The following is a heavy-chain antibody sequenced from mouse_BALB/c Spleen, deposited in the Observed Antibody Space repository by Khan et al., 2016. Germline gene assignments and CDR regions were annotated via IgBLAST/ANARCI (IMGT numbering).Heavy chain of an antibody. D-gene: IGHD1-2*01. Sequence: EVELEESGPGLVKPSQSLSLTCTVTGYSITSDYAWNWIRQFPGNKLEWMGYISYSGSTRYCPSLKSRISITRDTSKNQFFLQLNSVTTEDTATYYCARTPTAYNAKGYWGQGTSVTVSS. CDR2: ISYSGST. CDR3: ARTPTAYNAKGY. V-gene: IGHV3-2*02. CDR1: GYSITSDYA. J-gene: IGHJ4*01.